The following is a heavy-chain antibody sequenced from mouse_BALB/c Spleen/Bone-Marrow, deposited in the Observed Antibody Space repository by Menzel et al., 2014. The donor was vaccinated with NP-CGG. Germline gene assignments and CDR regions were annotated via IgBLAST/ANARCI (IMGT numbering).Heavy chain of an antibody. CDR3: ARARGVTTATPYYFDY. Sequence: EVKLVESGGGLVKPGGSLKLSCAASGFSFSSYAVSWVRRTPEKRLEWVASISGGGNSYHSDNMKGRFTISRDNARNILYLQMSSLRSEDTAMYYCARARGVTTATPYYFDYWGQGTALTVSS. CDR2: ISGGGNS. D-gene: IGHD1-2*01. CDR1: GFSFSSYA. J-gene: IGHJ2*01. V-gene: IGHV5-6-5*01.